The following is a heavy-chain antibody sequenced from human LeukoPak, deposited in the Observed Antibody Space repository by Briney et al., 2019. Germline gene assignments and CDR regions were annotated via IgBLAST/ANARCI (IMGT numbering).Heavy chain of an antibody. CDR3: ARQGLTGTTGYYYYMDV. D-gene: IGHD1-20*01. V-gene: IGHV1-8*01. Sequence: ASVKVSCKASGYTFTSYDINWVRQATGQGLEWMGWMNPNSGNTGYAQKFQGRVTMTRNTSISTAYMELSSLRSEDTAVYYCARQGLTGTTGYYYYMDVWGKGTTVTVSS. CDR1: GYTFTSYD. J-gene: IGHJ6*03. CDR2: MNPNSGNT.